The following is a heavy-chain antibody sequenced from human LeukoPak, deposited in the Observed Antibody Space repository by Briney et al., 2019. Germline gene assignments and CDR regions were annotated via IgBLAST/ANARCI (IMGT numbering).Heavy chain of an antibody. D-gene: IGHD4-17*01. CDR3: AKYGDYVENWFDP. CDR2: ISGSGGST. V-gene: IGHV3-23*01. CDR1: GFTFSSYA. Sequence: PGESLRLSCAASGFTFSSYAMNWVRQAPGKGLEWVSAISGSGGSTYYADSVEGRFTISRDNSKNTLYLQMSSLRAEDTAVYYCAKYGDYVENWFDPWGQGTLVTVSS. J-gene: IGHJ5*02.